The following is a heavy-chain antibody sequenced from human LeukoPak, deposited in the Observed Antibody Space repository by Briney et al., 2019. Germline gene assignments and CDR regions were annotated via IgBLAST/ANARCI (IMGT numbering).Heavy chain of an antibody. J-gene: IGHJ5*02. Sequence: PSETLSLTCTVSGVSVSSGSYYWSWIRQPPGKGLEWTGYIYYSGRTNYNPSLKSRVTISVDTSKNQFSLKLSSVTAADTAVYYCARESGDIVDQNAYNWFDPWGQGTLVTVSS. CDR2: IYYSGRT. V-gene: IGHV4-61*01. D-gene: IGHD2-15*01. CDR1: GVSVSSGSYY. CDR3: ARESGDIVDQNAYNWFDP.